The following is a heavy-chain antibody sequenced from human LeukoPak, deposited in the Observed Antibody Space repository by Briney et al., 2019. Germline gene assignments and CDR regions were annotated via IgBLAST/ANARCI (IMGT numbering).Heavy chain of an antibody. J-gene: IGHJ6*03. V-gene: IGHV4-4*02. Sequence: PGGSLRLSCAVSGFIFSTYEINWVRQPPGKGLEWIGAIYHTGSNNYNPSPKSRVTISVDKSKNQISPKISFGTAAETPVYYYGGDRFDDSNGYYYHYYYYMDVWGKGTTVTVSS. CDR3: GGDRFDDSNGYYYHYYYYMDV. D-gene: IGHD3-22*01. CDR2: IYHTGSN. CDR1: GFIFSTYE.